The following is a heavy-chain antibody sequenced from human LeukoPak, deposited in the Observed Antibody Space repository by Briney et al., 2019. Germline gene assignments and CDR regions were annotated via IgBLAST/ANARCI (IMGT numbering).Heavy chain of an antibody. CDR3: ARDERFCNGDNHYPDLGY. CDR1: GYTFTGYY. D-gene: IGHD2-15*01. CDR2: NNPNTGAT. V-gene: IGHV1-2*02. J-gene: IGHJ4*02. Sequence: ASVKVSCKASGYTFTGYYMFWVRQAPGQGLEWMGWNNPNTGATKYAQNFQGRVTLTRDTSIRTTFMELSSLRSDDTAFYYCARDERFCNGDNHYPDLGYWGQGTLVTVSS.